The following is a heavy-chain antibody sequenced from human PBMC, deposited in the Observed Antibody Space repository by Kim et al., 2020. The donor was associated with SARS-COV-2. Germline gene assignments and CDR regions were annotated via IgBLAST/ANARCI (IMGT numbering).Heavy chain of an antibody. CDR1: GGTFRNYA. Sequence: SVKVSCKASGGTFRNYAISWVRQAPGQGLEWMGRIIPMLGIVNYAQKLQGRVTITADKSTSTASMELSSLRSEDTAVYYCARDLIWFGELLSYGMDVWG. V-gene: IGHV1-69*04. J-gene: IGHJ6*02. CDR3: ARDLIWFGELLSYGMDV. CDR2: IIPMLGIV. D-gene: IGHD3-10*01.